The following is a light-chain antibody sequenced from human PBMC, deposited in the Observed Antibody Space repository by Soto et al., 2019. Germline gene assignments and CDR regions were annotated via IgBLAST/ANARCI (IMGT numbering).Light chain of an antibody. CDR2: KAS. CDR1: QSISTY. J-gene: IGKJ4*01. V-gene: IGKV1-5*03. CDR3: QQYNNWPLT. Sequence: DIQMTQSPSTLSASVGDRVAITCRASQSISTYLAWYQQKPGKAPKLLIYKASSLESGVPSRFSGSGSGAEFTLTISSLQPDDFAVYYCQQYNNWPLTFGGGTKVDIK.